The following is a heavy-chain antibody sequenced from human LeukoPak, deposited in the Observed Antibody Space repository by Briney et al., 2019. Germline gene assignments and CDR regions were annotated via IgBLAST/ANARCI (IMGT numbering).Heavy chain of an antibody. CDR3: ARDSIAAAGAFWFDP. CDR1: GGSISSYY. CDR2: IYYGGST. Sequence: SETLSLTCTVSGGSISSYYWSWIRQPPGKGLEWIGYIYYGGSTNYNPSLKSRVTISVDTSKNQFSLKLSSVTAADTAVYYCARDSIAAAGAFWFDPWGQGTLVTVSS. V-gene: IGHV4-59*01. J-gene: IGHJ5*02. D-gene: IGHD6-13*01.